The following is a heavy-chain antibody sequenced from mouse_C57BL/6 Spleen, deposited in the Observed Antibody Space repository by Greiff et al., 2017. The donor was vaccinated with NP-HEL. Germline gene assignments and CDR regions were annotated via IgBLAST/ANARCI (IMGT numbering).Heavy chain of an antibody. V-gene: IGHV1-64*01. CDR2: IHPNSGST. CDR1: GYTFTSYW. J-gene: IGHJ4*01. D-gene: IGHD4-1*01. CDR3: ALGRGDAMDY. Sequence: QVQLKQPGAELVKPGASVKLSCKASGYTFTSYWMHWVKQRPGQGLEWIGMIHPNSGSTNYNEKFKSKATLTVDKSSSTAYMQLSSLTSEDYAVYYCALGRGDAMDYWGQGTSVTVSS.